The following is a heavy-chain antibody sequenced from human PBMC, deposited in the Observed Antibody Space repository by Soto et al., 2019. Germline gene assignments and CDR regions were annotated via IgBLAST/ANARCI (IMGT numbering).Heavy chain of an antibody. V-gene: IGHV2-5*02. J-gene: IGHJ4*02. CDR1: GFSLSTSGVG. Sequence: PTLVNPTQTLTLTCTFSGFSLSTSGVGVGWIRQPPGKALEWLGIIYWDDDKRYRPSLKSKVTITKDTSKNQVVLTMTNMDPVDTATYYCAHFYDSSGYTGYWGQGTLVTVSS. CDR2: IYWDDDK. CDR3: AHFYDSSGYTGY. D-gene: IGHD3-22*01.